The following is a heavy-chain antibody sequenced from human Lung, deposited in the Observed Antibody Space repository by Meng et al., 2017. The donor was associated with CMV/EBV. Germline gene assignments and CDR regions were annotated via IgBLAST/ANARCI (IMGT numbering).Heavy chain of an antibody. J-gene: IGHJ6*02. D-gene: IGHD4-11*01. CDR3: AREGGKGDYRDYRMYYGMDV. V-gene: IGHV4-39*07. Sequence: SETLSLXCSLSGTSIRSSTYYWGWNRQPPGKGLEWIGSISYSGNTYYNPSLKSPVTISVDTSKNQFSLRLSSVTAADTAVYYCAREGGKGDYRDYRMYYGMDVWGQGXTVTGSS. CDR1: GTSIRSSTYY. CDR2: ISYSGNT.